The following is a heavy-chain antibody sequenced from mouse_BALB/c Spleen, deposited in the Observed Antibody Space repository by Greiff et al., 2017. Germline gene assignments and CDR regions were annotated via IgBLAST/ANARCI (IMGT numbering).Heavy chain of an antibody. CDR1: GFSLSTSGMG. CDR2: IYWDDDK. V-gene: IGHV8-12*01. Sequence: QVTLKESGPGILQPSQTLSLTCSFSGFSLSTSGMGVSWIRQPSGKGLEWLAHIYWDDDKRYNPSLKSRLTISKDTSRNQVFLKITSVDTADTATYYCARRGYDGYSLAYWGQGTLVTVSA. CDR3: ARRGYDGYSLAY. D-gene: IGHD2-3*01. J-gene: IGHJ3*01.